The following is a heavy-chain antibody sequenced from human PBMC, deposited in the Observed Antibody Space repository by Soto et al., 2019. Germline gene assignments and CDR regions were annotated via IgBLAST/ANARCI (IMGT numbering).Heavy chain of an antibody. CDR1: GASMSSGGYY. J-gene: IGHJ5*02. CDR2: IYYSGST. CDR3: ARDRHNNFFDP. V-gene: IGHV4-31*03. Sequence: QVQLQESGPGLVKPSQTLSLTCTVSGASMSSGGYYWTWIRQSPGKGLEWIGYIYYSGSTYYNPSLDSRVVISLDTSRSQFSLPLHSVTAADTAIYYCARDRHNNFFDPWGQGTLVTVSS. D-gene: IGHD6-6*01.